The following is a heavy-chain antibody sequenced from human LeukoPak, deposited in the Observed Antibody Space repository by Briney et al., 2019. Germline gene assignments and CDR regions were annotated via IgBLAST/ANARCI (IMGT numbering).Heavy chain of an antibody. CDR2: ISAYNDNT. CDR3: ARGRRRYFSVDTAMVMPYFDY. J-gene: IGHJ4*02. V-gene: IGHV1-18*01. D-gene: IGHD5-18*01. Sequence: ASVKVSCKASGYTFTSYGISGVRQAPGQGLEWMGWISAYNDNTNYAQKLQGRVTMTTDTSTSTAYMELRSLRSDDTAVYYCARGRRRYFSVDTAMVMPYFDYWGQGTLVTVSS. CDR1: GYTFTSYG.